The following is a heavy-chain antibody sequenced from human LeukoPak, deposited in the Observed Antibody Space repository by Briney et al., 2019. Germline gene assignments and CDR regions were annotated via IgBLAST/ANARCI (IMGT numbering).Heavy chain of an antibody. CDR1: GFTFSNAW. J-gene: IGHJ4*02. V-gene: IGHV3-15*01. CDR2: IKSKIDGGTT. Sequence: GGSLRLSCAASGFTFSNAWMSWVRQAPGKGLEWVGRIKSKIDGGTTEYAAPVKGRFTISRDDSKNTLYLQMNSLKSEDTAVYYCTMQFGEWDDYWGQGALVTVSS. D-gene: IGHD3-10*01. CDR3: TMQFGEWDDY.